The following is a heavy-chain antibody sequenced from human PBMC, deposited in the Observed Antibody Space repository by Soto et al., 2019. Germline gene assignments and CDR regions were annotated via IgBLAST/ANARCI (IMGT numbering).Heavy chain of an antibody. J-gene: IGHJ4*02. CDR1: GFTFSSYC. D-gene: IGHD2-15*01. V-gene: IGHV3-7*03. CDR3: AGDTDRYGENFDY. Sequence: GGSLRLSCAASGFTFSSYCMSWVLQAPGKGLEWVANIKQDGSEKYYVDSVKGRFTISRDNAKNSLYLQMNSLRAEDTAVYYCAGDTDRYGENFDYWGQGTLVTVSS. CDR2: IKQDGSEK.